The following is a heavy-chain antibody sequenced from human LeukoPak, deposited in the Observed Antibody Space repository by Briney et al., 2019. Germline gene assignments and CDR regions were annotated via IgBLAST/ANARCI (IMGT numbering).Heavy chain of an antibody. CDR1: GYTFTDDY. Sequence: ASLKVSCKASGYTFTDDYIHWVRQAPGQGLEWMGWINVNSGGTNYAQKFQGRVTMTRDTSISTAYMELSRLRSDDTAVYYCARVNDYYDSSGYYNYWGQGTLVTVSS. J-gene: IGHJ4*02. CDR2: INVNSGGT. V-gene: IGHV1-2*02. D-gene: IGHD3-22*01. CDR3: ARVNDYYDSSGYYNY.